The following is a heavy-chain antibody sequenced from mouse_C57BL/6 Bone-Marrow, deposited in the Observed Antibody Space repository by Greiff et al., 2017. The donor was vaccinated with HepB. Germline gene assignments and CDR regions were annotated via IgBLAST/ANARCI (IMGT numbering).Heavy chain of an antibody. V-gene: IGHV1-69*01. CDR2: IDPSDSYT. Sequence: QVQLKQSGAELVMPGASVKLSCKASGYTFTSYWMHWVKQRPGQGLEWIGEIDPSDSYTNYNQKFKGKSTLTVDKSSSTAYMQLSSLTSEDSAVYYCARELLRPDYYAMDYWGQGTSVTVSS. D-gene: IGHD1-2*01. J-gene: IGHJ4*01. CDR3: ARELLRPDYYAMDY. CDR1: GYTFTSYW.